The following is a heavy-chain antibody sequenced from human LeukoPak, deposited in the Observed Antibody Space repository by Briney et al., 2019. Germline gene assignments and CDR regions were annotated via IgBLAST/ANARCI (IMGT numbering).Heavy chain of an antibody. J-gene: IGHJ4*02. D-gene: IGHD3-10*01. CDR1: GFTFGSYS. V-gene: IGHV3-21*01. Sequence: PGGSLRLSCAASGFTFGSYSMNWVRQAPGKGLEWVSSISSSSSYIYYADSVKGRFTISRDNAKNSLYLQMNSLRAEDTAVYYCASDIHHITMVRGVIMPVDYWGQGTLVTVSS. CDR2: ISSSSSYI. CDR3: ASDIHHITMVRGVIMPVDY.